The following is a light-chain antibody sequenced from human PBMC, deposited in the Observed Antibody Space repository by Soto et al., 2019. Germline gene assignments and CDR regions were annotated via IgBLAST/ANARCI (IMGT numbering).Light chain of an antibody. CDR3: QQYDNLPLT. J-gene: IGKJ4*01. V-gene: IGKV1-33*01. CDR1: QDISNY. CDR2: DAS. Sequence: DRQMTQSPSSLSASVGDRVTITCQASQDISNYLKWYQQKPGKAPKLLIYDASNLETGVPSRFSGSGSGTDFTFTISSLQPEDIATYYCQQYDNLPLTFGGGTKVAIK.